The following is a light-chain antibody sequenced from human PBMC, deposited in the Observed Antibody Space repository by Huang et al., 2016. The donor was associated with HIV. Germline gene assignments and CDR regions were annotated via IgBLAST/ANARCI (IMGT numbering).Light chain of an antibody. V-gene: IGKV3-11*01. CDR2: DTS. J-gene: IGKJ4*01. CDR3: QQRSTWPLT. Sequence: EVVLTQSPSILSLCLGGTGTISCKASQSVGSYVAWYQQRPGQSPRLLLYDTSNRAAGIPSRFSGSGSGTDFALTISGLESEDLGVFYCQQRSTWPLTFGGGTKLA. CDR1: QSVGSY.